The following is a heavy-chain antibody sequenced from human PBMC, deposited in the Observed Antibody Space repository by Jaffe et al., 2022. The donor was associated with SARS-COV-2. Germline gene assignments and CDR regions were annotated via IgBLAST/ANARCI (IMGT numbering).Heavy chain of an antibody. D-gene: IGHD3-22*01. CDR2: ISGSGGST. Sequence: EVQLLESGGGLVQPGGSLRLSCAASGFTFSSYAMSWVRQAPGKGLEWVSAISGSGGSTYYADSVKGRFTISRDNSKNTLYLQMNSLRAEDTAVYYCAKDRVDSSGYSLYYFDYWGQGTLVTVSS. CDR1: GFTFSSYA. CDR3: AKDRVDSSGYSLYYFDY. J-gene: IGHJ4*02. V-gene: IGHV3-23*01.